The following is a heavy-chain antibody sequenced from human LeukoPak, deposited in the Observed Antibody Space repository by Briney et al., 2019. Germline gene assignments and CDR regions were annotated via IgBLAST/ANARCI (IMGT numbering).Heavy chain of an antibody. CDR3: TRDTLLWFGELPDY. V-gene: IGHV3-49*03. D-gene: IGHD3-10*01. J-gene: IGHJ4*02. Sequence: GGSLRLSCTASGFTFGDYAMSWFRQAPGKGLEWVGFIRSKAYGGTTEYAASVKGRFIISRDDSKSIAYLQMNSLKTEDTAVYYCTRDTLLWFGELPDYWGQGTLVTVSS. CDR1: GFTFGDYA. CDR2: IRSKAYGGTT.